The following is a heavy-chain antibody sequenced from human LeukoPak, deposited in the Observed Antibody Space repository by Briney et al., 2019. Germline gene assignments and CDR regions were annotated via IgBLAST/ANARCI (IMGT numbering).Heavy chain of an antibody. CDR2: ILPNSGGT. CDR1: GYTFTGYY. V-gene: IGHV1-2*02. D-gene: IGHD3-22*01. CDR3: ARGLGSSDYYYLDY. Sequence: ASVKVSCKTSGYTFTGYYMHWVRQAPGQGLEWMGWILPNSGGTYYPQNFQGRVTMTRDTSISTAYMELSSLRSDDTAVYYCARGLGSSDYYYLDYWGQGTLVTVS. J-gene: IGHJ4*02.